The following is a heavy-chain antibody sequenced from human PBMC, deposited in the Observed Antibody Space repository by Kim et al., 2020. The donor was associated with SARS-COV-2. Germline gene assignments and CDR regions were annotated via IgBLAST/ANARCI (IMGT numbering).Heavy chain of an antibody. Sequence: ETLSLTCAVDGGSFSGYYWSWIRQPPGKGLEWIGEINHSGSTNYNPSLKSRVTISVDTSKNQFSLKRSSVTAADTAVYYCARGLYCSGGSCLLRGADFDYWGQGTLVTVSS. D-gene: IGHD2-15*01. V-gene: IGHV4-34*01. J-gene: IGHJ4*02. CDR3: ARGLYCSGGSCLLRGADFDY. CDR2: INHSGST. CDR1: GGSFSGYY.